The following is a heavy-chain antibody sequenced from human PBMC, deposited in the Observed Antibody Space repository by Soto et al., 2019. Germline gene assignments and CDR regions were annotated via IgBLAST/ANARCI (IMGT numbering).Heavy chain of an antibody. CDR2: IYWDDDK. J-gene: IGHJ4*02. CDR1: GFSLETWGVG. V-gene: IGHV2-5*02. D-gene: IGHD3-16*01. Sequence: QITLKESGPTLVRPTQTLTLTCTVSGFSLETWGVGVGWIRQPPGKAPEWLALIYWDDDKRYSPSLKNRLTITKDTSNSQVVLTVTNMDPVDTVTYYCARALGSWGSYYFDHWGQGTLVTVSS. CDR3: ARALGSWGSYYFDH.